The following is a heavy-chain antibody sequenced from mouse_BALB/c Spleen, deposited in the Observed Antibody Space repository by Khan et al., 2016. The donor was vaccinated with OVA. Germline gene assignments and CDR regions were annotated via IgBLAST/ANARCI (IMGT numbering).Heavy chain of an antibody. J-gene: IGHJ2*01. CDR1: GYTFTNYG. V-gene: IGHV9-3*02. CDR2: INTNTGEP. CDR3: ARWGENY. Sequence: QIQLVQSGPELKKPGETVKISCKASGYTFTNYGMNWVKQAPGKGLKWMGWINTNTGEPTYAEEFKGRFAFSLENSASTAYLQINNLKNEDTATYSCARWGENYWGQGTTLTVSS.